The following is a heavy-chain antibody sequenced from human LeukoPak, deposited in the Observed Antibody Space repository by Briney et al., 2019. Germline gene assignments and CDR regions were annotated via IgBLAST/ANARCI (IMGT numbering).Heavy chain of an antibody. CDR3: ARSSGWYWQGPVRLDFDY. D-gene: IGHD6-19*01. Sequence: SQTLSLTCTVSGGSISSGSYYWSWIRQPAGKGLEWIGRIYTSGSTNYNPSLKSRVTISVDTSKNQFSLKLSSVTAADTAVYYCARSSGWYWQGPVRLDFDYWGQGTLVTVSS. V-gene: IGHV4-61*02. J-gene: IGHJ4*02. CDR2: IYTSGST. CDR1: GGSISSGSYY.